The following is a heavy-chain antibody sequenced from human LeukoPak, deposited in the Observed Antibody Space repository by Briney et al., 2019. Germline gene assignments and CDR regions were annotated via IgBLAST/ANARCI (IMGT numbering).Heavy chain of an antibody. J-gene: IGHJ4*02. V-gene: IGHV3-48*01. CDR3: ARATSYGRFDY. CDR1: GFTFSSYS. Sequence: GGSLRLSCAASGFTFSSYSMNWVRQAPGKGLEWVSYISSTSSIYYADSVKGRFTVSRDNAENSLYLQMNSLRAEDTALYYCARATSYGRFDYWGQGTLVTVSS. CDR2: ISSTSSI. D-gene: IGHD3-10*01.